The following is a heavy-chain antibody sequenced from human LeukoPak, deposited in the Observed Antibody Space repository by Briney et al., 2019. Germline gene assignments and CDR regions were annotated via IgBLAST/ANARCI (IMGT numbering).Heavy chain of an antibody. J-gene: IGHJ4*02. Sequence: SSETLSLTCTVSGGSVSSGSYYWSWIRQPPGKGLEWIGYIYYSGSTNYNPSLNSRVTISVDTSKNQFSLKLSSVTAADTAVYYCARDSPYSSSWYAARYWGQGTLVTVSS. D-gene: IGHD6-13*01. CDR3: ARDSPYSSSWYAARY. CDR2: IYYSGST. CDR1: GGSVSSGSYY. V-gene: IGHV4-61*01.